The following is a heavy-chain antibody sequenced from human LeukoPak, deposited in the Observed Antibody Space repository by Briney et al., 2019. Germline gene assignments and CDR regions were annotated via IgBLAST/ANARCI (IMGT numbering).Heavy chain of an antibody. V-gene: IGHV3-30*03. Sequence: GGSLRLSCAASGFTFSTYGMHWVRQAPGKGLEWVAVISYDGRNKYFTDSVKGRFTISRDNSKNTLYLQMNSLRAEDTAVYYCARVHGSSGYYYYGMDVWGQGTTVTVSS. D-gene: IGHD3-22*01. CDR3: ARVHGSSGYYYYGMDV. CDR1: GFTFSTYG. CDR2: ISYDGRNK. J-gene: IGHJ6*02.